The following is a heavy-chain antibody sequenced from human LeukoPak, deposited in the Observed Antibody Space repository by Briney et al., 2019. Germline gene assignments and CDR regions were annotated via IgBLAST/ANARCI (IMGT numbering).Heavy chain of an antibody. J-gene: IGHJ6*03. D-gene: IGHD1-1*01. CDR2: ISYDGSSK. CDR1: GFTFSSYG. Sequence: GGSLRLSCAASGFTFSSYGMHWVRQAPGKGLEWVAVISYDGSSKDYADSVKGRFTISRDNSKNTLYLQMNSLTVEDTAVYYCAKAADRYYYSYFYYMDVWGKGTTVTVSS. CDR3: AKAADRYYYSYFYYMDV. V-gene: IGHV3-30*18.